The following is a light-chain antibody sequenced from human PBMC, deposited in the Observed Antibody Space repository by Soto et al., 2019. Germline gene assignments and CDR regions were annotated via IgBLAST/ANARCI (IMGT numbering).Light chain of an antibody. CDR1: QSLVHSDGIAY. J-gene: IGKJ5*01. Sequence: DVLMTQSPLSLPVRLGQRSSISCRANQSLVHSDGIAYFSWFQQRPGRSPRRLIYKVSNRDSGVPARFSGSGSGTDFALKISRVEAEDVGVYYCMQGTHWPITFGQGTRLEIK. CDR3: MQGTHWPIT. CDR2: KVS. V-gene: IGKV2-30*02.